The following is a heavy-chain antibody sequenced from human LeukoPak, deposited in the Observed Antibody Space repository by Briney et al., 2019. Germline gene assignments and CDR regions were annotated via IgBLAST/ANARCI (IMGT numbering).Heavy chain of an antibody. CDR2: INPSGGST. V-gene: IGHV1-46*01. Sequence: GASVKVSCKASGYTFTSYAMNWVRQAPGQGLEWMGIINPSGGSTSYAQKFQGRVTMTRDMSTSTVYMELSSLRSEDTAVYYCARWGGYCSSTSCPHNWFDPWGQGTLVTVSS. D-gene: IGHD2-2*01. CDR3: ARWGGYCSSTSCPHNWFDP. CDR1: GYTFTSYA. J-gene: IGHJ5*02.